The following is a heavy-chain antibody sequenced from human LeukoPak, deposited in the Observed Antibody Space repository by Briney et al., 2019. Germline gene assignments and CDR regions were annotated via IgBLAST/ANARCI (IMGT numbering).Heavy chain of an antibody. Sequence: PGGSLRLSCAASGFTFSSYGMHWVRQAPGKGLEWVAVISYDGSNKYYADSVKGRFAISRDNAKNSLYLQMNGLRAEDTAVYYCVRERYHGSGAPRYDYWGQGTLVTVSS. D-gene: IGHD3-10*01. J-gene: IGHJ4*02. CDR1: GFTFSSYG. CDR3: VRERYHGSGAPRYDY. CDR2: ISYDGSNK. V-gene: IGHV3-30*03.